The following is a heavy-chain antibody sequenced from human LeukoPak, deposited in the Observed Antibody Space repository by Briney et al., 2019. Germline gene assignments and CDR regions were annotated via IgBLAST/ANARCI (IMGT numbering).Heavy chain of an antibody. J-gene: IGHJ3*02. CDR1: GYTFTSNY. CDR3: ARDSTEDAFDI. V-gene: IGHV1-46*01. Sequence: ASVKVSCKAFGYTFTSNYMHWVRQAPGQGPEWMGVISPSGGSTTYAQKFQGRVTLTRDMSTSTDYLELSSLRSEDTAVYYCARDSTEDAFDIWGQGTMVTVSS. CDR2: ISPSGGST.